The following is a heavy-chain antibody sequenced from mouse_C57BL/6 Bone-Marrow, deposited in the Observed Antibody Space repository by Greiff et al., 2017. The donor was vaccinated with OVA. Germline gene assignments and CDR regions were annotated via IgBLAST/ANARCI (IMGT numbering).Heavy chain of an antibody. CDR2: IRYDGSN. CDR3: ARGYYGRWYFDV. Sequence: EVKLVESGPGLVKPSQSLSLTCSVTGYSITSGYYWYWIRQFPGNKLEWMGYIRYDGSNNYNPSLQNRISITRDTSKNQFFLKLNSVTTEDTATDYCARGYYGRWYFDVWGTGTTVTVSS. D-gene: IGHD1-1*01. J-gene: IGHJ1*03. CDR1: GYSITSGYY. V-gene: IGHV3-6*01.